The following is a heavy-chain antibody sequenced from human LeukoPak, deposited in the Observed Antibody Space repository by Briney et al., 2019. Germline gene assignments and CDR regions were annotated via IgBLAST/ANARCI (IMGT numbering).Heavy chain of an antibody. CDR2: INAGNGNT. J-gene: IGHJ4*02. Sequence: ASVKVSCKASGYTFTSYAMHWVRQAPGQRLEWMGWINAGNGNTKYSQKFQGRVTMARDTSTSTVYMELSSLRSEDTAVYYCAREGGAYSSSSVDYWGQGTLVTVSS. V-gene: IGHV1-3*01. CDR3: AREGGAYSSSSVDY. D-gene: IGHD6-6*01. CDR1: GYTFTSYA.